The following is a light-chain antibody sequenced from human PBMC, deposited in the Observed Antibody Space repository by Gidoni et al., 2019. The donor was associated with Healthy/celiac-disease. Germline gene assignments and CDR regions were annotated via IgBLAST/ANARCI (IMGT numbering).Light chain of an antibody. Sequence: IVMTQSPATLSVSPGERATLSCRASQSVSSNLAWYQQTPGQAPRLLIYGASTRANGIPARFSGSGSGTEFTLNISRLQSEDFAVYYCQQYNNWPPYTFGQGTKLEIK. CDR2: GAS. V-gene: IGKV3-15*01. CDR3: QQYNNWPPYT. CDR1: QSVSSN. J-gene: IGKJ2*01.